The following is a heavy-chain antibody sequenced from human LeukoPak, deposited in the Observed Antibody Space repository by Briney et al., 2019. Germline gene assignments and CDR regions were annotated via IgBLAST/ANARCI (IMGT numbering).Heavy chain of an antibody. CDR3: ARVKGRWLQRQGWFDP. CDR1: GGSISSGGYS. V-gene: IGHV4-30-2*01. CDR2: IYHSGST. J-gene: IGHJ5*02. D-gene: IGHD5-24*01. Sequence: PSETLSLTCAVSGGSISSGGYSWSWIRQPPGKGLEWIGYIYHSGSTYYNPSLKSRVTISVDRSKNQFSLKLSSVTAADTAVYYCARVKGRWLQRQGWFDPWGQGTLVTVSS.